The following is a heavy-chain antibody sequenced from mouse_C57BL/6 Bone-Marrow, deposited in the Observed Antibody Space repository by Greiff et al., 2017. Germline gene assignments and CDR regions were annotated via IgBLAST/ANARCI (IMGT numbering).Heavy chain of an antibody. Sequence: VQLQQSGAELARPGASVKLSCKASGYTFTSYGISWVKQRTGQGLEWIGEIYPRSGNTYYNEKFKGKATLTADKSSSIAYMELRSLTSEDSAVYFCARENWDWFAYWGQGTLVTVSA. J-gene: IGHJ3*01. CDR3: ARENWDWFAY. CDR1: GYTFTSYG. D-gene: IGHD4-1*01. V-gene: IGHV1-81*01. CDR2: IYPRSGNT.